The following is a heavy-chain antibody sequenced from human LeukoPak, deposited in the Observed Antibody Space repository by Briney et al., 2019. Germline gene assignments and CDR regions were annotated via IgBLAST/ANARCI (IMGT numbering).Heavy chain of an antibody. D-gene: IGHD3-3*01. CDR1: GYTFANYD. Sequence: ASVKVSCKASGYTFANYDINWVRQATGQGLEWMGYMNPNSGNSAYAQKFQGRVTMTRDTSTNTVYMELSSLRSDDTAVYYCARGYDFWSGYYDFDYWGQGTLVTVSS. CDR3: ARGYDFWSGYYDFDY. CDR2: MNPNSGNS. V-gene: IGHV1-8*02. J-gene: IGHJ4*02.